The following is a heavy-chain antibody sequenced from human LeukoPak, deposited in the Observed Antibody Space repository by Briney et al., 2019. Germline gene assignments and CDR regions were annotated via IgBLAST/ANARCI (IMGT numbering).Heavy chain of an antibody. D-gene: IGHD6-19*01. CDR3: AKDKRAGAEADSFDY. V-gene: IGHV3-23*01. Sequence: GGSLRLSCAASGIPLRSYAMSWVRQAPGKGLEWVSGISGSGERTYYADSVKGRFTISRDNSKNTLYLQMNSLRAEDTALYYCAKDKRAGAEADSFDYWGQGTLVTVSS. CDR1: GIPLRSYA. J-gene: IGHJ4*02. CDR2: ISGSGERT.